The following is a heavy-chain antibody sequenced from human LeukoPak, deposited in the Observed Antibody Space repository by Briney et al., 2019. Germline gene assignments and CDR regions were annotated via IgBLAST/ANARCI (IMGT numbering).Heavy chain of an antibody. CDR1: GVSVSDGRYY. V-gene: IGHV4-31*03. J-gene: IGHJ3*02. CDR2: KYYSGSA. CDR3: ATPYCSSISCLDVFNM. Sequence: PSETLSLTCSVSGVSVSDGRYYWTWIRQHPGKGLEWIGYKYYSGSAKYNPSLKSRLTISIDTSKNQFSLQLSSVTAAGTATYYCATPYCSSISCLDVFNMWGQGTRVTVSS. D-gene: IGHD2-2*01.